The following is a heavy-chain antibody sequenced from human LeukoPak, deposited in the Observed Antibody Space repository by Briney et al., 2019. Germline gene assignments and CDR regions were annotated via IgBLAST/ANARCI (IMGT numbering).Heavy chain of an antibody. J-gene: IGHJ4*02. CDR1: GFTFSTYY. CDR2: ISSSGSTI. V-gene: IGHV3-48*03. CDR3: ARGARSTSCHLFDY. D-gene: IGHD2-2*01. Sequence: PGGSLRLSCAASGFTFSTYYMSWVRQAPGTGLEWVSYISSSGSTIYYADSVKVRFTISRDNAKNSLYLQMNSLRAEDTAVYYCARGARSTSCHLFDYWGQGTLVTVSS.